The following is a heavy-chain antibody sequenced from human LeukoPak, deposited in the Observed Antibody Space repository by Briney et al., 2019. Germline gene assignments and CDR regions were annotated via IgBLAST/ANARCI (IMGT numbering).Heavy chain of an antibody. CDR2: INPNSGGT. Sequence: ASEKVSCKASGYTFTSYGISWVRQAPGQGLEWMGWINPNSGGTNYAQKFQGRVTMTRDTSISTAYMELSRLRSDDTAVYYCARDDWSGWFDPWGQGTLVTVSS. V-gene: IGHV1-2*02. CDR1: GYTFTSYG. D-gene: IGHD2-21*01. CDR3: ARDDWSGWFDP. J-gene: IGHJ5*02.